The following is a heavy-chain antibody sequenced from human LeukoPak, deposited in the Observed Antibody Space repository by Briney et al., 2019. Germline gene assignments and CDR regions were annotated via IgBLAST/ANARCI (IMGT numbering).Heavy chain of an antibody. J-gene: IGHJ4*02. D-gene: IGHD3-3*01. V-gene: IGHV1-2*02. CDR1: GYTFTGYY. CDR3: ARGEANLLRFLEWSSFDY. CDR2: INPNSGGT. Sequence: ASVKVSCKASGYTFTGYYMHWVRQAPGQGLEWMGWINPNSGGTNYAQKSQGRVTMTRDTSISTAYMELSRLRSDDTAVYYCARGEANLLRFLEWSSFDYWGQGTLVTVSS.